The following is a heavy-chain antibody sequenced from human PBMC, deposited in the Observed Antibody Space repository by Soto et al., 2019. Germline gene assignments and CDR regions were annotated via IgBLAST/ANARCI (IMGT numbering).Heavy chain of an antibody. D-gene: IGHD2-15*01. V-gene: IGHV4-59*01. CDR2: IYYSGSS. J-gene: IGHJ4*02. CDR1: GGSFSTYY. Sequence: SETLSLTCTVSGGSFSTYYWSWIRQAPGKGLEWIGYIYYSGSSDYNPSLKSRVTMSVDTSKNQLSLKLSSVTAADTAVYYCARDQGGPFDYWGQGTLVTVSS. CDR3: ARDQGGPFDY.